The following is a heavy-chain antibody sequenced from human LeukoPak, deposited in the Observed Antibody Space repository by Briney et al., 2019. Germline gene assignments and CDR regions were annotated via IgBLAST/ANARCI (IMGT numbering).Heavy chain of an antibody. D-gene: IGHD2-21*02. CDR1: GYTFTSYY. Sequence: ASVKVSCKASGYTFTSYYMHWVRQAPGQGLEWMGIINPSGGSTSYAQKFQGRVTMTRDTSTSTVYMELSSLRSEDTAVYYRARVAYCGGDCYPNYFDYWGQGTLVTVSS. CDR3: ARVAYCGGDCYPNYFDY. J-gene: IGHJ4*02. V-gene: IGHV1-46*01. CDR2: INPSGGST.